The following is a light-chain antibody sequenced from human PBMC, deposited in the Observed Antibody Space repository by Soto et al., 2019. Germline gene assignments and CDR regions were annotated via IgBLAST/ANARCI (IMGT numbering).Light chain of an antibody. J-gene: IGLJ2*01. V-gene: IGLV2-8*01. CDR2: EVN. Sequence: QSVLTQPPSASGSPGQSVTISCTGTSSDVGGSNFVSWYQQHPGKAPNLLLYEVNKRPPGVPNRFSGSKSGNTASLTVSGLQPEDEADYHYSSYSVRDNLIFGGGTKVTVL. CDR3: SSYSVRDNLI. CDR1: SSDVGGSNF.